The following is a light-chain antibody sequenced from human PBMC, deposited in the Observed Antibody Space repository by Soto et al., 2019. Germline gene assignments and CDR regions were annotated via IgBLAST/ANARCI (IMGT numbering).Light chain of an antibody. V-gene: IGKV3-20*01. CDR3: QQYGSSPWT. J-gene: IGKJ1*01. Sequence: EIVLTQSPGTLSLSPGERATLSCRASQSVSSSYLVWHQQKPGQAPRLLIYAASRRATGIPDRFSGSGSGTDFTLTISRLEPEDFAVYYCQQYGSSPWTFCQGTKVEIK. CDR1: QSVSSSY. CDR2: AAS.